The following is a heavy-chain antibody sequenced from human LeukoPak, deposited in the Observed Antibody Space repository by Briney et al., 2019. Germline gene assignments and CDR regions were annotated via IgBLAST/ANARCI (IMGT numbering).Heavy chain of an antibody. Sequence: SETLSLTCTVSGGSISSGGSYWSWIRQHPGKGLEWIGYIYYSGSTYYNPSLKSRVTISVDTSKNQFSLKLSSVTAADTAVYYCARTVRHYYDSSGLFDPWGQGTLVTVSS. CDR1: GGSISSGGSY. CDR2: IYYSGST. CDR3: ARTVRHYYDSSGLFDP. D-gene: IGHD3-22*01. J-gene: IGHJ5*02. V-gene: IGHV4-31*03.